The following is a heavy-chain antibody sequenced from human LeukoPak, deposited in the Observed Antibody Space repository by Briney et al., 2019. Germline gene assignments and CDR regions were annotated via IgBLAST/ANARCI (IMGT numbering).Heavy chain of an antibody. D-gene: IGHD3-10*01. Sequence: GASVKVSCKASGGTLRSSVISWVRQAPGQGLEWMGRIIPILGKANYAQKFQGRVTITADKFTSTAYMDLSSLKSEDTAVYYCARLPDPVDITRLRGGSEFDYWGQGTLVTVSS. J-gene: IGHJ4*02. CDR3: ARLPDPVDITRLRGGSEFDY. CDR1: GGTLRSSV. CDR2: IIPILGKA. V-gene: IGHV1-69*04.